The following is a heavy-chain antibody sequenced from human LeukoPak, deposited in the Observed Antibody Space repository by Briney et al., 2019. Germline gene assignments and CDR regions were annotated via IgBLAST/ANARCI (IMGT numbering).Heavy chain of an antibody. CDR2: IASGGRT. V-gene: IGHV3-23*01. J-gene: IGHJ4*02. CDR1: GFTLSIYS. CDR3: AKTVVGAGWNYFDY. Sequence: PGGSLRLSCVASGFTLSIYSMSWVRQAPGKGLEWVSNIASGGRTYFGDSVKGRFTISRDDSKNTLYLQMSSLRGEDTAVYYCAKTVVGAGWNYFDYWGQGTLVTVSS. D-gene: IGHD3-9*01.